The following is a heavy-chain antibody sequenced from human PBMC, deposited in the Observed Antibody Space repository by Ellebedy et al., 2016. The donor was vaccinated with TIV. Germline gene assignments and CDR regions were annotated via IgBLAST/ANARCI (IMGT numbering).Heavy chain of an antibody. Sequence: GESLKISCAASGFTFSSYGMHWVREAPGKGLEWVAVIWYDGSNKYYADSVKGRFTISRDNSKNTLYLQMNSLRAEDTAVYYCARDMNGYYYGSGSHTIGYWGQGTLVTVSS. V-gene: IGHV3-33*01. D-gene: IGHD3-10*01. CDR3: ARDMNGYYYGSGSHTIGY. CDR1: GFTFSSYG. J-gene: IGHJ4*02. CDR2: IWYDGSNK.